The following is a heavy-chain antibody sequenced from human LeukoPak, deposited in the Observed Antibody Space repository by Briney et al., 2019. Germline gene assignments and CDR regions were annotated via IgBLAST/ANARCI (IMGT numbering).Heavy chain of an antibody. CDR2: ISGSGGST. CDR3: AKDGMRGRPAFDI. CDR1: GFTFSSYA. Sequence: GGSLRLSCAASGFTFSSYAMSWVRQAPGKGREWVSAISGSGGSTYYADSVKGRFTISRDSSKNTLYLQMNSLRAEDTAVYYCAKDGMRGRPAFDIWGQGTMVTVSS. V-gene: IGHV3-23*01. D-gene: IGHD6-6*01. J-gene: IGHJ3*02.